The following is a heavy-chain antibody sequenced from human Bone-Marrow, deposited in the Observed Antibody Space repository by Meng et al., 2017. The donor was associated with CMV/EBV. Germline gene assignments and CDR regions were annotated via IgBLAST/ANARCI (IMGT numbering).Heavy chain of an antibody. CDR1: GFTFSDYY. CDR2: ISSSGSTI. J-gene: IGHJ4*02. V-gene: IGHV3-11*04. CDR3: ARSAKSGYPLIIDFYY. D-gene: IGHD3-3*01. Sequence: GESLKISCAASGFTFSDYYMSWIRQAPGKGLEWVSYISSSGSTIYYADSVKGRFTISRDNAKNSLYLQMNSLRAEDTAVYYCARSAKSGYPLIIDFYYWGEATLATSSS.